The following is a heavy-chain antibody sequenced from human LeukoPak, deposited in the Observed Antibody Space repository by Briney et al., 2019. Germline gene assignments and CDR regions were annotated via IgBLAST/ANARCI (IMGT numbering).Heavy chain of an antibody. D-gene: IGHD3-3*01. Sequence: GGSLRLSCVASEFNSNSYWMSWVRQVPGKGLEWVANINQDGSDTYYLDSVRGRYTISRDNAKNSQFLQMKSLRDKDTAVYFCVRGRLAVWSGYYSYYGMDVWGQGTTVIVSS. J-gene: IGHJ6*02. CDR3: VRGRLAVWSGYYSYYGMDV. V-gene: IGHV3-7*01. CDR1: EFNSNSYW. CDR2: INQDGSDT.